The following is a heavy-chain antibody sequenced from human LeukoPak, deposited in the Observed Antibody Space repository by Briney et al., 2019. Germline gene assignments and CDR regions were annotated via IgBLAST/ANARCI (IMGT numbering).Heavy chain of an antibody. CDR3: VREGFYDSGSFPTFYFDY. CDR2: ISYDVNIK. Sequence: GGSLRLSCAASGFTFSSYWMNWVRQAPGKGLEWVAVISYDVNIKYHADSVKGRFTISRDSSSKTVYLQMNSLGTEDTAVYYCVREGFYDSGSFPTFYFDYWGQGTLVTVSS. D-gene: IGHD3-10*01. CDR1: GFTFSSYW. J-gene: IGHJ4*02. V-gene: IGHV3-30-3*01.